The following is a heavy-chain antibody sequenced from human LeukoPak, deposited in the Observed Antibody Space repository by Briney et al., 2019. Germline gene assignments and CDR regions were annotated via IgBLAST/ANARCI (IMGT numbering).Heavy chain of an antibody. D-gene: IGHD3-10*01. Sequence: PSETLSLTCTVSGGSISNYYWSWTRQSPGKGLEWIGYIYYTGSPYYNPSPKSRVTMSVDTSKNQFSLHLSSVTAADTAVYYCARETADASGSNYFYSGMDVWGQGTTVTVSS. CDR1: GGSISNYY. J-gene: IGHJ6*02. CDR2: IYYTGSP. CDR3: ARETADASGSNYFYSGMDV. V-gene: IGHV4-59*01.